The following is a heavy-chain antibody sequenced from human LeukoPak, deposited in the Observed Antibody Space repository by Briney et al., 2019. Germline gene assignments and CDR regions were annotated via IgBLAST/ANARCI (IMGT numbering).Heavy chain of an antibody. CDR2: ISSSGSTI. J-gene: IGHJ4*02. Sequence: GGSLRLSCAASGFTFSDYYMSWIRQAPGKGLEWVSYISSSGSTINYADSVKGRFTISRDSAKKSLFLQMNSLRAEDTAVYYCARVGSSGYPIDYWGQGTLVTVSS. CDR3: ARVGSSGYPIDY. V-gene: IGHV3-11*01. D-gene: IGHD3-22*01. CDR1: GFTFSDYY.